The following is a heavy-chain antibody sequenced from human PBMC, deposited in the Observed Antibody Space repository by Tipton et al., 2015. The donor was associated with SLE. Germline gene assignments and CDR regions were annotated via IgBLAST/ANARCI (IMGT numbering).Heavy chain of an antibody. CDR3: ARDPLRYFDWLFDGGNAFDI. D-gene: IGHD3-9*01. CDR1: GGTFSSYA. V-gene: IGHV1-2*06. J-gene: IGHJ3*02. Sequence: QVQLVQSGAEVKKPGSSVKVSCKASGGTFSSYAISWVRQAPGQGLEWMGRINPNSGGTNYAQKFQGRVTMTRDTSISTAYMELSRLRSDDTAVYYCARDPLRYFDWLFDGGNAFDIWGQGTMVTVSS. CDR2: INPNSGGT.